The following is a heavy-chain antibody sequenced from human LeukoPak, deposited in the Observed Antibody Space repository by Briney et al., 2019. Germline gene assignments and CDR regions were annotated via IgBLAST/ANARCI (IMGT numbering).Heavy chain of an antibody. J-gene: IGHJ4*02. D-gene: IGHD6-13*01. V-gene: IGHV3-53*01. CDR1: GFTVSSNY. Sequence: GGSLRLSCAASGFTVSSNYMSWVRQAPGKGLEWVSVIYSGGSTHYTDSVKSRFTISRDNSKNTLYLQMDSLRADDTAAYYCAGGRTYSSSTLEDYWGQGTLVTVSS. CDR3: AGGRTYSSSTLEDY. CDR2: IYSGGST.